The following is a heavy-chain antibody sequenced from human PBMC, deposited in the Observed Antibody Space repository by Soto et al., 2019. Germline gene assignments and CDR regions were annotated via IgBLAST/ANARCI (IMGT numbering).Heavy chain of an antibody. Sequence: SETLSLTCTVSGGSISSSSYYWGWIRQPPGKGLEWIGSIYYSGSTYYNPSLKSRVTISVDTSKNQFSLKLSSVTAADTAVYYCACSKFRVTYYDFWSRYYYFDYWGQGTLVTVSS. D-gene: IGHD3-3*01. V-gene: IGHV4-39*01. CDR2: IYYSGST. CDR1: GGSISSSSYY. CDR3: ACSKFRVTYYDFWSRYYYFDY. J-gene: IGHJ4*02.